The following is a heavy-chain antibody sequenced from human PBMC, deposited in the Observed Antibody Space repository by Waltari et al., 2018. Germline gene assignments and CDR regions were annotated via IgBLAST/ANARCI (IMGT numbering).Heavy chain of an antibody. CDR1: GGSFTGTY. CDR3: ARGPRGGSAPRGAGDDGRDG. J-gene: IGHJ6*02. Sequence: QVQLQQWGAGLLKPSETLSLTCAVYGGSFTGTYGPWIRQPPGKGLEGRGESNQRGSTNYNPARKRRGTRAGDTAKNQGARKRSSVTAADTAGEDGARGPRGGSAPRGAGDDGRDGGGQGTTGT. CDR2: SNQRGST. V-gene: IGHV4-34*01. D-gene: IGHD6-25*01.